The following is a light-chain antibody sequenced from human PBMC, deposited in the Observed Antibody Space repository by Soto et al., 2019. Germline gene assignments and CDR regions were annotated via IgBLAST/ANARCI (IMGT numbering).Light chain of an antibody. CDR2: GAS. Sequence: EIVLTWFQVTLSVPRGGRSTLSCRASQSISDNLAWYQQKPGQAPRLLIYGASTRATGIPARFSGSGSGTEFTLTISSLQSEDFAVYCCQHDNNWPISFGGGTEVDI. V-gene: IGKV3D-15*01. J-gene: IGKJ4*01. CDR3: QHDNNWPIS. CDR1: QSISDN.